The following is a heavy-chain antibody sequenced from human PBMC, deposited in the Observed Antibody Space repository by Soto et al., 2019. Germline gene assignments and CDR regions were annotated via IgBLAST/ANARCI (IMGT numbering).Heavy chain of an antibody. CDR3: ARYIYGYVDY. D-gene: IGHD5-18*01. CDR1: GFTFSDYY. J-gene: IGHJ4*02. V-gene: IGHV3-11*06. Sequence: GGSLRLSCAASGFTFSDYYMSWIRQAPGKGLEWVSYTSSSISYTNYADSVKGRFTISRDNAKNSLYLQMNSLRAEDTAVYYCARYIYGYVDYWGQGTLVTVSS. CDR2: TSSSISYT.